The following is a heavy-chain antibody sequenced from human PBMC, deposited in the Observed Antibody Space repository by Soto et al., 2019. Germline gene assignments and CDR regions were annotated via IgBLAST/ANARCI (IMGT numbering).Heavy chain of an antibody. CDR3: ASYYDSSGYGRTAEYFQH. J-gene: IGHJ1*01. V-gene: IGHV1-69*13. Sequence: GASVKVSCKASGGTFSSYAISWVRRAPGQGLEWMGGIIPIFGTANYAQKFQGRVTITADESTSTAYMELSSLRSEDTAVYYCASYYDSSGYGRTAEYFQHWGQGTLVTVSS. CDR2: IIPIFGTA. CDR1: GGTFSSYA. D-gene: IGHD3-22*01.